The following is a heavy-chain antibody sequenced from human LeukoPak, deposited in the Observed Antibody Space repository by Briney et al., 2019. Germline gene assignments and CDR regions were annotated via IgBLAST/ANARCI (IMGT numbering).Heavy chain of an antibody. CDR1: GFTFSSYG. V-gene: IGHV3-23*01. D-gene: IGHD3-16*01. CDR2: ISGSGGST. J-gene: IGHJ4*02. CDR3: ARDHRGGLGDFDY. Sequence: GGTLRLSCAASGFTFSSYGMSWVRQAPGKGLEWVSAISGSGGSTYYADSVKGRFTISRDNSKNTLYLQMNSLRAGDTAVYYCARDHRGGLGDFDYWGQGTLVTVSS.